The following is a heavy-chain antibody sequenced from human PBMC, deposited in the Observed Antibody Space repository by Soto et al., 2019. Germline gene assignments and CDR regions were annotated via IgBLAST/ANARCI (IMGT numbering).Heavy chain of an antibody. CDR2: TIPILGIA. D-gene: IGHD2-2*01. V-gene: IGHV1-69*02. CDR1: GGTFSSYT. CDR3: GSMPQYYYYMDV. J-gene: IGHJ6*03. Sequence: SVKVSCKDSGGTFSSYTISWARQAPGQGLEWMGRTIPILGIANYAQKFQGRVTITADKSTSTAYMELSSLRSEDTAVYYCGSMPQYYYYMDVLGKGTTVTVSS.